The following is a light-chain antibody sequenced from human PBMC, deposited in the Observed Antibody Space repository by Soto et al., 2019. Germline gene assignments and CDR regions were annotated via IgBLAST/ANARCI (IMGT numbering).Light chain of an antibody. CDR1: SSDFGDDKY. CDR2: GVN. V-gene: IGLV2-14*01. Sequence: QSALTQSASVSGSPGQSITVSCTGSSSDFGDDKYVSWYQQQPGKVPNLLIYGVNSRPSGVPDRFSGSKSGNTASLTVSGLQAQDEAYYHWSSYAGSSTVIFGGWTQLTVL. J-gene: IGLJ2*01. CDR3: SSYAGSSTVI.